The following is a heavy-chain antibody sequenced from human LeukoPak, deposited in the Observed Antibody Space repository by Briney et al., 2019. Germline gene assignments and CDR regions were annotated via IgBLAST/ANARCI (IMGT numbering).Heavy chain of an antibody. J-gene: IGHJ2*01. D-gene: IGHD4-17*01. CDR3: ATIYGDYWYFDL. Sequence: SETLSLTCTVSGGSISSYYWSWIRQPPGKGLEWIGYIYYSGSTNYNPSLKSRVTISVDTSKNQFSLKLSSVTAADTAVYYCATIYGDYWYFDLWGRGTLVTVSS. CDR1: GGSISSYY. CDR2: IYYSGST. V-gene: IGHV4-59*08.